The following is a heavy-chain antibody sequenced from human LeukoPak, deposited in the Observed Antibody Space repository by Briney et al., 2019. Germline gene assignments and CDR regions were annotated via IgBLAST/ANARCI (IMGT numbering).Heavy chain of an antibody. D-gene: IGHD5-12*01. Sequence: ASVKVSCKASGYTFTSYGISWLRQAPGQGLEWMGWINTYTGTPTYAQGFTGRFVFSLDSSVSTAYLQINSLKAEDIAVYYCVRQYSGYESLYFDSWGQGTLVTVSS. CDR1: GYTFTSYG. CDR2: INTYTGTP. V-gene: IGHV7-4-1*02. J-gene: IGHJ4*02. CDR3: VRQYSGYESLYFDS.